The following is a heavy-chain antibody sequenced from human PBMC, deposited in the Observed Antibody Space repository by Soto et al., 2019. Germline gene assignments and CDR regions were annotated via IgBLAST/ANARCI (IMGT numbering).Heavy chain of an antibody. J-gene: IGHJ6*02. CDR3: ASDLSGRTDV. CDR1: VFTFSSYW. D-gene: IGHD3-10*01. CDR2: MNEDGGTT. Sequence: EVQLVESGGGLVRPGGSLRLSCAASVFTFSSYWMHWVRQAPGKGLVWVSRMNEDGGTTDYADSVKGRFTISRDNAKNTLYLQMNSLRVEDTAVYYCASDLSGRTDVWGQGTTVTVSS. V-gene: IGHV3-74*02.